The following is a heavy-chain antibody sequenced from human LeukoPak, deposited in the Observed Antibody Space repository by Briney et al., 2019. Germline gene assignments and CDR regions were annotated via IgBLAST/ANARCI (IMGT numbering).Heavy chain of an antibody. CDR2: IDHSGST. Sequence: PSETLSLTCAIYGGSFSGYSWTWIRQPPGKGLEWIGEIDHSGSTNYNPSLKSRVTISVDTSKNQFSLKLSSVTAADTAVYYCARLRGSYRPPYYFDYWGQGTLVTVSS. CDR1: GGSFSGYS. V-gene: IGHV4-34*01. CDR3: ARLRGSYRPPYYFDY. J-gene: IGHJ4*02. D-gene: IGHD3-16*02.